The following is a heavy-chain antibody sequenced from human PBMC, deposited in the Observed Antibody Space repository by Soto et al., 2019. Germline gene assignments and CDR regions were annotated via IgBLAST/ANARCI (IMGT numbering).Heavy chain of an antibody. Sequence: GGSLRLSCAASGFTFRSYSMNWVRQAPGKGLEWVSSISSSSSYIYYADSVKGRFTLSRDNAKNSLYLQMNNLRAEDTAVYYCARVGGGYQLLHAFDIWGQGTLVTVSS. CDR1: GFTFRSYS. CDR3: ARVGGGYQLLHAFDI. V-gene: IGHV3-21*01. J-gene: IGHJ3*02. D-gene: IGHD2-2*01. CDR2: ISSSSSYI.